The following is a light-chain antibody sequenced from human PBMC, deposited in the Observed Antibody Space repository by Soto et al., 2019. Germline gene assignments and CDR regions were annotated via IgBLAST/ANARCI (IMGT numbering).Light chain of an antibody. CDR2: NVS. CDR3: SSFTSTNTVL. CDR1: SSDVGGYNY. Sequence: QSVLTQPASVSGSPGQSITISCTGTSSDVGGYNYVSWYQQHPGKDPKLMIYNVSNRPSGVSNRFSGSKSGNTASLTISGLQAEDVGHYYCSSFTSTNTVLFGGGTKLTVL. V-gene: IGLV2-14*01. J-gene: IGLJ2*01.